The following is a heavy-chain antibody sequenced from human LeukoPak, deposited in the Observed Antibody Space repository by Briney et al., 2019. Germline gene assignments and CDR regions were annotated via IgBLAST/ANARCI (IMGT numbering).Heavy chain of an antibody. D-gene: IGHD3-10*01. J-gene: IGHJ4*02. CDR2: IYYSGST. V-gene: IGHV4-31*03. Sequence: SETLSLTCTVSGGSISSGGYYWSWIRQHPGKGLEWIEYIYYSGSTYYNPSLKSRVTISVDTSKNQFSLKLSSVTAADTAVYYCARVGYGLFDYWGQGTLVTVSS. CDR1: GGSISSGGYY. CDR3: ARVGYGLFDY.